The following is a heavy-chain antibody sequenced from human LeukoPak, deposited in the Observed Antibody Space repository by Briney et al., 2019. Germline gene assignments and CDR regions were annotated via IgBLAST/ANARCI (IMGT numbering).Heavy chain of an antibody. Sequence: GASVKVSCKASGYTFTSYYMHWVRQAPGQGLEWMGIINPSGGSTSYAQKFQGRVTMTRDTSTSTVYMELSSLRSEDTAVYYCARSYCSSTSCSYYYYGMDVWGQGTTVTVSS. D-gene: IGHD2-2*01. CDR2: INPSGGST. V-gene: IGHV1-46*01. CDR1: GYTFTSYY. CDR3: ARSYCSSTSCSYYYYGMDV. J-gene: IGHJ6*02.